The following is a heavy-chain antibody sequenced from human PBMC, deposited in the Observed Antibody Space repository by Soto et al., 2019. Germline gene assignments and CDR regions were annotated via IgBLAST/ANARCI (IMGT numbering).Heavy chain of an antibody. CDR3: ARSYSSSWYYYGMDV. V-gene: IGHV4-4*02. Sequence: QVQLPESGPGLVKPAGTLSLTCAVSGGSISSSNWWIWFRQPPGKVLEWIVEIYHSGSTNYNPSLKSRGAMSVDKSPNQFSLKLSAVTAAATAVYYCARSYSSSWYYYGMDVWGQGTPVTVS. J-gene: IGHJ6*02. CDR2: IYHSGST. CDR1: GGSISSSNW. D-gene: IGHD6-13*01.